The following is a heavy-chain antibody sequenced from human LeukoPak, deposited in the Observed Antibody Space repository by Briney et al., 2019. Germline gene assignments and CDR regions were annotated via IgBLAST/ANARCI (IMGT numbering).Heavy chain of an antibody. CDR1: GFTFSSYA. Sequence: GGSLRLSWAASGFTFSSYAMHWVRQAPGKGLEWVAVISYDGSNKYYADSVKGRFTISRDNSKNTLYLQMNSLRAEDTAVYYCASSSSGWYKDYFDYWGQGSLVTVSS. CDR2: ISYDGSNK. J-gene: IGHJ4*02. D-gene: IGHD6-19*01. V-gene: IGHV3-30-3*01. CDR3: ASSSSGWYKDYFDY.